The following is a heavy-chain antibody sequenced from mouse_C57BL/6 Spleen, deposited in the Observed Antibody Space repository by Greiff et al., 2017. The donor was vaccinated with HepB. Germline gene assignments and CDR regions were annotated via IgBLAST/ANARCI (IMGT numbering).Heavy chain of an antibody. V-gene: IGHV10-1*01. Sequence: EVKVVESGGGLVQPKGSLKLSCAASGFSFNTYAMNWVRQAPGKGLECVARIRSKSNNYATYYADSVKDRFTISRDDSESMLYLQMNNLKTEDTAMYYCVSQANCVWFAYWGQGTLVTVSA. CDR2: IRSKSNNYAT. J-gene: IGHJ3*01. CDR1: GFSFNTYA. D-gene: IGHD4-1*01. CDR3: VSQANCVWFAY.